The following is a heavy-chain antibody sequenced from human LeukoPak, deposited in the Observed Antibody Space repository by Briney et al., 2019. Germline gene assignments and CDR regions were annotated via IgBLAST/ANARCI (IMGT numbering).Heavy chain of an antibody. Sequence: SETLSLTCIVSGGSISSYYWSWIRQPAGKGLEWIGRIYTSGSTNYNPSLRSRVNMSIDTTKNQFSLKVISVSAADTAVYYCARYGSESYLEPFDIWGQGTMVIVSS. D-gene: IGHD3-10*01. CDR1: GGSISSYY. J-gene: IGHJ3*02. CDR3: ARYGSESYLEPFDI. CDR2: IYTSGST. V-gene: IGHV4-4*07.